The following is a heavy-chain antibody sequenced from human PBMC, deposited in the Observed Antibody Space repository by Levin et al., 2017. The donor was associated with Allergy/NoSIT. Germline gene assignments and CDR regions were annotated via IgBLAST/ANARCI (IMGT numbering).Heavy chain of an antibody. Sequence: GESLKISCKGSGYSFTSYWIGWVRQMPGKGLEWTGIIYPGDSNTRYSPSFQGQVTIPADKSISTAYLQWSSLKASDTAMYYCARQYSSSSPLDYWGQGTLVTVSS. V-gene: IGHV5-51*01. CDR1: GYSFTSYW. CDR3: ARQYSSSSPLDY. CDR2: IYPGDSNT. D-gene: IGHD6-6*01. J-gene: IGHJ4*02.